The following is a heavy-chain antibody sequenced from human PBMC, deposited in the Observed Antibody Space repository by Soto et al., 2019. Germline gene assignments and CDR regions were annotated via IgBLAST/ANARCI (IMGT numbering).Heavy chain of an antibody. D-gene: IGHD5-18*01. CDR3: SRDHVDTPMTNFDY. J-gene: IGHJ4*02. Sequence: QVQLVQSGAEVKKPGASVKVSCRASGYTFISYYIHWVRQAPGQGLEWMGLINPSDAYTDYAQKFQGRVTLVGDTSTSIGYMELSSLRSEDTAIYYCSRDHVDTPMTNFDYWGQGTLVTVSS. CDR1: GYTFISYY. CDR2: INPSDAYT. V-gene: IGHV1-46*01.